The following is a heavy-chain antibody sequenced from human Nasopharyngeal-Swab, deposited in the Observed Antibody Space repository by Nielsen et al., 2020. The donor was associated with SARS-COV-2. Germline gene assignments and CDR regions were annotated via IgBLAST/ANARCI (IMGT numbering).Heavy chain of an antibody. J-gene: IGHJ6*02. CDR2: INTNTGNP. D-gene: IGHD3-3*01. Sequence: WVRQAPGQGLEWMGWINTNTGNPTYAQGFTGRFVFSLDTSVSTAYLQISSLKAEDTAVYYCARDLYSGTKPRFWSGYYGYYYGMDVWGLGTTVTVSS. CDR3: ARDLYSGTKPRFWSGYYGYYYGMDV. V-gene: IGHV7-4-1*02.